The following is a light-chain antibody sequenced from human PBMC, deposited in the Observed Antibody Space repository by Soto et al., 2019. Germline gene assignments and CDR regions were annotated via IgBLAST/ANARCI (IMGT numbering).Light chain of an antibody. V-gene: IGLV1-44*01. CDR3: ASWDASLNGGV. J-gene: IGLJ3*02. CDR2: RSN. CDR1: SSNIGSDT. Sequence: QSVLTQPPSASGTPGQRVTISWSGSSSNIGSDTVNWYQQLPGTAPKLLIHRSNQRPSGVPGRFSGSKSGTSASLAISGLQSEDEADYYCASWDASLNGGVFGGGTKLTAL.